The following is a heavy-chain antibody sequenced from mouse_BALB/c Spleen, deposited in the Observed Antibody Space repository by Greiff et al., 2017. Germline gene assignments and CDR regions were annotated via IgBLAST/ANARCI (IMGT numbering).Heavy chain of an antibody. V-gene: IGHV5-6-4*01. CDR2: ISSGGSYT. D-gene: IGHD1-1*01. CDR3: TRDYYGSSNWYVDV. CDR1: GFTFSSYT. Sequence: EVNVVESGGGLVKPGGSLKLSCAASGFTFSSYTMSWVRQTPEKRLEWVATISSGGSYTYYPDSVKGRFTISRDNAKNTLYLQMSSLKSEDTAMYYCTRDYYGSSNWYVDVWGAETTVTVSS. J-gene: IGHJ1*01.